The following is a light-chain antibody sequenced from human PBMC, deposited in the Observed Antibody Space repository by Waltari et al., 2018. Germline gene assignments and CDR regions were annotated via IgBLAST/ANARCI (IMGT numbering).Light chain of an antibody. V-gene: IGKV3-11*01. J-gene: IGKJ4*01. CDR2: DAS. CDR1: QSVSTY. Sequence: EVVLTQSPAALSLSPGEIATLPCRVSQSVSTYLAWYQQKPGQAPRLLIYDASNRATGIPDRFRGSGSGTDFTLTISSLEPEDSAVYYCQQRSSWPTFGGGTKVEIK. CDR3: QQRSSWPT.